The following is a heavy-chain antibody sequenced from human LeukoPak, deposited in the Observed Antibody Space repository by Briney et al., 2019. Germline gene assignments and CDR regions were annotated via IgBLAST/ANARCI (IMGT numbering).Heavy chain of an antibody. D-gene: IGHD4-17*01. V-gene: IGHV4-30-2*01. J-gene: IGHJ4*02. CDR3: ASEPRYGDYVY. Sequence: PSETLSLTCTVSGGSISSYSWSWIRQPPGKGLEWIGYIYHSGSTYYNPSLKSRVTISVDRSKNQFSLKLSSVTAADTAVYYCASEPRYGDYVYWGQGTLVTVSS. CDR1: GGSISSYS. CDR2: IYHSGST.